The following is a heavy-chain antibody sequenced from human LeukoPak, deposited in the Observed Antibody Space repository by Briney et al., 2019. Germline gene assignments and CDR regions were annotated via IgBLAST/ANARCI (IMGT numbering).Heavy chain of an antibody. CDR2: ISVGSTYV. Sequence: GGSLRLSCTASGFTFSTYSMNWVRQAPGKGLEWVSYISVGSTYVYYADSVKDRFTVSRDNARNSLVLQMNSLRAEDTAVYYCARGVSGTTALDYWGQGTLVTVSS. V-gene: IGHV3-21*01. D-gene: IGHD1-7*01. J-gene: IGHJ4*02. CDR1: GFTFSTYS. CDR3: ARGVSGTTALDY.